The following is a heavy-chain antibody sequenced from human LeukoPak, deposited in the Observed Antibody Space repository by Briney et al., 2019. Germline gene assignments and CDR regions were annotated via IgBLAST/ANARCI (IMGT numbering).Heavy chain of an antibody. J-gene: IGHJ4*02. CDR2: IIPIFGTA. D-gene: IGHD3-10*01. CDR1: GGTFSSYA. V-gene: IGHV1-69*05. Sequence: SVKVSCKASGGTFSSYAISWVRQAPGQGLEWMGGIIPIFGTANYAQKFQGRVTITTDESTSTAYMELSSLRSEDTAVYYCARGPNYYGSGSYSDYWGQGTQVTVSS. CDR3: ARGPNYYGSGSYSDY.